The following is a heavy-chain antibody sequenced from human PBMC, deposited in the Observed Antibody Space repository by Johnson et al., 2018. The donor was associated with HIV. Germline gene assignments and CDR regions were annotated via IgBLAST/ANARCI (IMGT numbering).Heavy chain of an antibody. Sequence: VLLVESGGGLLKAGGSLRLSCAASKVTVSKDWMTCLCHRLQGWGWGELAASVRGRFTISRDDSKSIAYLQMNSLKAEDTAVYYCISPERAAAGFLTWGQGAMVTVSS. CDR1: KVTVSKDW. D-gene: IGHD6-13*01. CDR2: L. J-gene: IGHJ3*01. V-gene: IGHV3-15*01. CDR3: ISPERAAAGFLT.